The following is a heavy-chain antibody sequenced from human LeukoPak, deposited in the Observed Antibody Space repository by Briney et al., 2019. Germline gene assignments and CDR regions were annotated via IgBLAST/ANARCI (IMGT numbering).Heavy chain of an antibody. Sequence: ASVKVSFTASGGTFTIYTISWVRQAPGQGLEWMGRIIPILGIANYAQKFQGRVTITADKSTSTAYMELSSLRSEDTAVYYCARVNGYSYGSMYYFDYWGQGTLVTVSS. J-gene: IGHJ4*02. CDR3: ARVNGYSYGSMYYFDY. V-gene: IGHV1-69*10. CDR2: IIPILGIA. CDR1: GGTFTIYT. D-gene: IGHD5-18*01.